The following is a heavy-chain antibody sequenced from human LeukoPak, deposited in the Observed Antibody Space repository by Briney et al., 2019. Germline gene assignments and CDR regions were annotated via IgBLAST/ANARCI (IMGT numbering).Heavy chain of an antibody. D-gene: IGHD2-15*01. J-gene: IGHJ3*02. CDR2: IYYSGST. Sequence: SETLSLTCTVSGVSISTDYWTWVRQPPGKGLEWIGYIYYSGSTNYNPSLKSRVTISVDTSKNQFSLKLSSVTAADTAVYYCARLMGGDIWGQGTMVTVSS. CDR1: GVSISTDY. V-gene: IGHV4-59*08. CDR3: ARLMGGDI.